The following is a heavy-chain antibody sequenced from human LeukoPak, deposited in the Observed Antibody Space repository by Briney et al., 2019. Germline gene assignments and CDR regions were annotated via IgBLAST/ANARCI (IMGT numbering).Heavy chain of an antibody. D-gene: IGHD2-21*02. CDR2: TSGSGGST. Sequence: GGSLRLSCAASGFSFSSYPMSWVRQAPGKGLEWVSTTSGSGGSTYYADSVKGRFTISRDNSKNTLYLQTNSLRAEDTAVYYCAKVCTGGDWNYYDMDVWGQGTTVTVSS. CDR1: GFSFSSYP. V-gene: IGHV3-23*01. J-gene: IGHJ6*02. CDR3: AKVCTGGDWNYYDMDV.